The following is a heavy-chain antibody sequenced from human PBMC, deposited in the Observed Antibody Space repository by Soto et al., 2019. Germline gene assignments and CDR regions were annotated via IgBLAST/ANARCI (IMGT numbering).Heavy chain of an antibody. CDR1: GGSISSGGYY. CDR2: IYYSGST. D-gene: IGHD3-10*01. V-gene: IGHV4-31*03. CDR3: ARTPDGNLWFGEPRDYFDY. Sequence: PSETLSLTCTVSGGSISSGGYYWSWIRQHPGKGLEWIGYIYYSGSTYYNPSLKSRVTISVDTSKNQFSLKLSSVTAADTAVYYCARTPDGNLWFGEPRDYFDYWGQGTLVTVSS. J-gene: IGHJ4*02.